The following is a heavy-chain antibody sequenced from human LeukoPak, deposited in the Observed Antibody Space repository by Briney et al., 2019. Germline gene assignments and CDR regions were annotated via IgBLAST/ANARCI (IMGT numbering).Heavy chain of an antibody. D-gene: IGHD3-10*01. Sequence: GGSLRLSCAASGFSFNSFGMSWVRQTPGKGLEWVSSIHSRGDDTHYADSLEGRFTISRDTWKNTVYLQMNRLRVEDTATYYCARQILRGSYFYYLDVWGTGTPVTVSS. J-gene: IGHJ6*03. V-gene: IGHV3-23*01. CDR3: ARQILRGSYFYYLDV. CDR1: GFSFNSFG. CDR2: IHSRGDDT.